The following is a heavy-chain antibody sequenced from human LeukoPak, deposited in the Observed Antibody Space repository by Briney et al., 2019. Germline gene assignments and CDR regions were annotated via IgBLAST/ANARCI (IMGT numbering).Heavy chain of an antibody. D-gene: IGHD6-19*01. V-gene: IGHV3-23*01. CDR1: GFTFSSYA. CDR3: AKDAGYSSGWYGNWFDP. Sequence: RGSLRLSXAASGFTFSSYAMSWVRQAPGKGLEWVSAISGSGGSTYYADSVKGRFTISRDNSKNTLYLQMNSLRAEDTAVYYCAKDAGYSSGWYGNWFDPWGQGTLVTVSS. J-gene: IGHJ5*02. CDR2: ISGSGGST.